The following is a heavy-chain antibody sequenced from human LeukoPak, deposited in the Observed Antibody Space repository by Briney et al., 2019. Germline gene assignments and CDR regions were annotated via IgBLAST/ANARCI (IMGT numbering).Heavy chain of an antibody. CDR2: IKQDGSEK. CDR1: GFTFSSYW. J-gene: IGHJ3*02. Sequence: GGSLRLSCAASGFTFSSYWMSWVRQAPGKGLEWVAHIKQDGSEKYYVDSVKGRFTISRDNAKNSLYLQMNSLRAEDTAVYYCARDLVVVAAHLHAFDIWGQGTMVTVSS. V-gene: IGHV3-7*01. D-gene: IGHD2-15*01. CDR3: ARDLVVVAAHLHAFDI.